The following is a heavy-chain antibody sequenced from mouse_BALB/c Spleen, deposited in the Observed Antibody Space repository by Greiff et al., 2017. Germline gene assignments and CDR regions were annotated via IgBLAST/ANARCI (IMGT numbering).Heavy chain of an antibody. CDR3: ARGPLGRDAY. CDR2: ISSGSSTI. J-gene: IGHJ3*01. CDR1: GFTFSSFG. V-gene: IGHV5-17*02. Sequence: EVKLVESGGGLVQPGGSRKLSCAASGFTFSSFGMHWVRQAPEKGLEWVAYISSGSSTIYYADTVKGRFTISRDNPKNTLFLQMTSLRSEDTPMYYCARGPLGRDAYWGQGTLVTVSA. D-gene: IGHD4-1*01.